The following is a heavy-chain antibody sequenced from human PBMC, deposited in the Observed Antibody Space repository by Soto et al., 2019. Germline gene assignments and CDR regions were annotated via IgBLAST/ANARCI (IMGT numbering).Heavy chain of an antibody. D-gene: IGHD1-7*01. V-gene: IGHV4-4*02. Sequence: SETLSLTCAVCGGSTSSSNCWTWVRQPPGKGLEWIGQIFRSVTTNYNPSLKSRVIISLDKSKNQFSLHLSSVTAADTAVYYCASLGTTMTSFDYWGQGTLVAVSS. CDR3: ASLGTTMTSFDY. J-gene: IGHJ4*02. CDR1: GGSTSSSNC. CDR2: IFRSVTT.